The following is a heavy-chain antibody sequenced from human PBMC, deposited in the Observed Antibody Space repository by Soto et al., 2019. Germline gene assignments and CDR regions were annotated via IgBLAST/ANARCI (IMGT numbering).Heavy chain of an antibody. V-gene: IGHV3-23*01. Sequence: GGSLRLSCAASGFTFSSYAMSWVRQAPGKGLEWVSAISGSGGSTYYADSVKGRFTISRDNSKNTLYLQMNSLRAEDTAVYYCAKGPGYYDYVWGSYRYTKGTFNFDYWGQGTLVTVSS. J-gene: IGHJ4*02. CDR3: AKGPGYYDYVWGSYRYTKGTFNFDY. D-gene: IGHD3-16*02. CDR2: ISGSGGST. CDR1: GFTFSSYA.